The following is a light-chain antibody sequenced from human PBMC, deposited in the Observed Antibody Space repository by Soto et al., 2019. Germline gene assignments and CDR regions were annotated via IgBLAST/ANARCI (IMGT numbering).Light chain of an antibody. V-gene: IGKV1-27*01. Sequence: DIQMTQSPSSLSASVGDRVTITFRASQGIRHYLAWYQQNPGKVPKILIYAASTLQSGVPSRFSGSGAGTDCTRTISSLQPEDVETDYCQKYNSAPRTFGQGTKVDIK. CDR3: QKYNSAPRT. CDR2: AAS. J-gene: IGKJ1*01. CDR1: QGIRHY.